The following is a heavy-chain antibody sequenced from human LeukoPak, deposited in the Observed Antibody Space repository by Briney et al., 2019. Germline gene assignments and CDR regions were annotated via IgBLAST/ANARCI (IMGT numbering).Heavy chain of an antibody. D-gene: IGHD2-15*01. V-gene: IGHV3-33*06. CDR3: AKDYCSGGSCYRYYYYGMDV. CDR1: GFTFSSYG. J-gene: IGHJ6*02. CDR2: IWYDGSNK. Sequence: GRSLRLSCAASGFTFSSYGMHWVRQAPGKGLEWVAVIWYDGSNKYYADSVKGRFTISRDNSKNTLYLQMNSLRAEDTAVYYCAKDYCSGGSCYRYYYYGMDVWGQGTTVTVSS.